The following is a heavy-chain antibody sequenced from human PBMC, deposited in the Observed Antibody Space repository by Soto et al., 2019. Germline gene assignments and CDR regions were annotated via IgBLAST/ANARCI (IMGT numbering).Heavy chain of an antibody. CDR2: FYSGGDT. CDR1: GFTVNTKH. D-gene: IGHD5-18*01. CDR3: AAGTDTAMEQGADY. V-gene: IGHV3-53*01. Sequence: EVELVESGGGLIQPGGSLRLSCAASGFTVNTKHMSWVRQAPGKGLEWVSVFYSGGDTNYADSVKGRFTISRDSAKNSLYLQINSLRGDDTAIYYCAAGTDTAMEQGADYWGQGTLVTVSS. J-gene: IGHJ4*02.